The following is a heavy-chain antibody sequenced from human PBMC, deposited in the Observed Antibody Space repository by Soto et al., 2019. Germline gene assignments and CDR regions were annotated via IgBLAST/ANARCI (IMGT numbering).Heavy chain of an antibody. Sequence: ASVKVSCKVSGYTLTELSMHWVRQAPGKGLEWMGGFDPEDGETIYAQKFQGRVTMTEDTSTDTAYMELSSLRSEDTAVYYSETAVTGQSSGYYYSFDYLGKGTLVTVSS. J-gene: IGHJ4*02. CDR1: GYTLTELS. V-gene: IGHV1-24*01. CDR2: FDPEDGET. CDR3: ETAVTGQSSGYYYSFDY. D-gene: IGHD3-22*01.